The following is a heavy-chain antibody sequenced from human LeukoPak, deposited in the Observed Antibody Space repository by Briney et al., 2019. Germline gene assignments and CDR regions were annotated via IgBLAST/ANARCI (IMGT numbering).Heavy chain of an antibody. J-gene: IGHJ4*02. Sequence: GGSLRLSCAASGFTFSSYGVHWVRQAPGKGLEWVAVIWYDGSNKYYADSVKGRFTISRDNSKNTLYLQMNSLRAEDTAVYYCARPLRYYDSSGYSPFDYWGQGTLVTVSS. V-gene: IGHV3-33*01. D-gene: IGHD3-22*01. CDR3: ARPLRYYDSSGYSPFDY. CDR2: IWYDGSNK. CDR1: GFTFSSYG.